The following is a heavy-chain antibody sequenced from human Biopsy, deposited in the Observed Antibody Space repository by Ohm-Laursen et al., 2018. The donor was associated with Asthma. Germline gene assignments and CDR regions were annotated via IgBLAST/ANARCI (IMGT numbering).Heavy chain of an antibody. V-gene: IGHV3-21*01. CDR2: ISSSSSYI. CDR3: AREGGADYYYYGMDV. D-gene: IGHD3-16*01. J-gene: IGHJ6*02. Sequence: SLRLSCAASGFTFSSYSMNWVRQAPGKGLEWVSSISSSSSYIYYADSVKGQFTISRDNAKNSLYLQMNSLRAEDTAVYYCAREGGADYYYYGMDVWGQGTTVTVSS. CDR1: GFTFSSYS.